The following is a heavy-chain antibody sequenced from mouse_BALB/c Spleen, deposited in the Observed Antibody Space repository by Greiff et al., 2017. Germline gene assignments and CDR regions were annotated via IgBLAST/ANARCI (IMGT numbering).Heavy chain of an antibody. D-gene: IGHD2-12*01. CDR1: GYAFSSYW. J-gene: IGHJ3*01. CDR3: AYDLDDDAFAY. Sequence: VKLQESGAELVRPGSSVKISCKASGYAFSSYWMHWVKQRPGQGLEWIGQIYPGDGDTNYNGKFKGKATLTADKSSSTAYMQLSRLTSEDSAGYSSAYDLDDDAFAYWGQGTLVTVSA. V-gene: IGHV1-80*01. CDR2: IYPGDGDT.